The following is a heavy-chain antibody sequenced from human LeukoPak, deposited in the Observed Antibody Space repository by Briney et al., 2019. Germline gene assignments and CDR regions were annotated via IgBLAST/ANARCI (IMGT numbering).Heavy chain of an antibody. CDR3: ARGGDYYGSSRPSYYYGMDV. J-gene: IGHJ6*02. D-gene: IGHD3-10*01. V-gene: IGHV4-39*01. CDR1: GGSISSSFYY. CDR2: IYHSGST. Sequence: SETLSLTCTVSGGSISSSFYYWGWIRQPPGTGLEWIGSIYHSGSTYYNPSLKSRVTISVDTSRNQFSLNLSSVTAADTAVYYCARGGDYYGSSRPSYYYGMDVWGQGTTVTVSS.